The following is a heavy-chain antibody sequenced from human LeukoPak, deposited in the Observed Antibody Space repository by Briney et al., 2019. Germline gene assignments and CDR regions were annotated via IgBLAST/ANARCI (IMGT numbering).Heavy chain of an antibody. J-gene: IGHJ6*03. V-gene: IGHV3-66*01. D-gene: IGHD2-15*01. CDR1: GFTVSSNY. CDR3: AKGYSYYYYYMDV. Sequence: PGGSLRLSCAASGFTVSSNYMSWVRQAPGKGLEWVSVIYSGGSTYYADSVKGRFTISRDNSKNTLYLQMSSLRAEDTAVYYCAKGYSYYYYYMDVWGKGTTVTVSS. CDR2: IYSGGST.